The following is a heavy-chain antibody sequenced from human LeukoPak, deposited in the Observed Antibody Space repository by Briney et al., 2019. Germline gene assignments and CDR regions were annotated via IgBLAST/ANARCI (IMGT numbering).Heavy chain of an antibody. CDR3: AKDRDCSSTGCYVFAN. CDR2: ISGDGEST. CDR1: GVTLRNYA. D-gene: IGHD2-2*01. Sequence: PGGSLRLSCAASGVTLRNYAMTWILQAPGKGLQWVSVISGDGESTYYADSVRGRFTISRDNSKNTMYLQMNNLRAEDTAIYYCAKDRDCSSTGCYVFANWGQGTLVTVSS. V-gene: IGHV3-23*01. J-gene: IGHJ4*02.